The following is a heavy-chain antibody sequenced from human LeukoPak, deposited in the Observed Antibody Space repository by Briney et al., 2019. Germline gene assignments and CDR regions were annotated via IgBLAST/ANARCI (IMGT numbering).Heavy chain of an antibody. J-gene: IGHJ5*02. CDR1: GYTFTAYY. CDR2: INPNSGGT. Sequence: ASVKVSCKASGYTFTAYYMHWVRQAPGQGREWMGWINPNSGGTNYAQKFQGRVTMTRDTSISTAYMDLSRLRSDDTAVYYCARGMGVLVPAATWFDPWGQGTLVTVSS. CDR3: ARGMGVLVPAATWFDP. V-gene: IGHV1-2*02. D-gene: IGHD2-2*01.